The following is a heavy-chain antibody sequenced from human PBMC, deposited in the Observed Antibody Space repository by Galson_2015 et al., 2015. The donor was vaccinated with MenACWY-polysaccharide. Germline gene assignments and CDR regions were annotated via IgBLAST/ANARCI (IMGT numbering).Heavy chain of an antibody. CDR3: AREGSRIVFHAFDT. Sequence: SLRLSCAASTVTFRGSGMHWVRQAPGKGLEWVAVIQYDAVYKQYLDSVKGRFSVSRDNSKSTLYLEMNSLGAEDTAVYYCAREGSRIVFHAFDTWGQGTMVTVSS. CDR2: IQYDAVYK. CDR1: TVTFRGSG. J-gene: IGHJ3*02. D-gene: IGHD6-13*01. V-gene: IGHV3-33*01.